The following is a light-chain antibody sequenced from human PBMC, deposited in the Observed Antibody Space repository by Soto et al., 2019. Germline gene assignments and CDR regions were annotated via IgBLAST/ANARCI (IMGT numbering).Light chain of an antibody. J-gene: IGKJ5*01. Sequence: EIVLTQSPGTLSLSPGERATLSCWASQSISSNLAWYQQKAGQAPRLLIYGASSRATGIPARFSGSGSGTDFTLTISSLEPEDFAVYYCQQRGEWPPGATFGQGTRLEI. CDR2: GAS. CDR3: QQRGEWPPGAT. V-gene: IGKV3-11*01. CDR1: QSISSN.